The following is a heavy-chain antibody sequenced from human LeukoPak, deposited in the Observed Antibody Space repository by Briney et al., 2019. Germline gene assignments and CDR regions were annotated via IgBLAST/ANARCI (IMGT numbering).Heavy chain of an antibody. CDR2: IYYSGST. CDR1: GFSFSSYA. CDR3: ASTSIAAGSYYYYYYMDV. J-gene: IGHJ6*03. Sequence: TGGSLRLSCAASGFSFSSYAMNWVRQAPGKGLEWIGSIYYSGSTYYNPSLKSRVTISVDTSKNQFSLKLSSVTAADTAVYYCASTSIAAGSYYYYYYMDVWGKGTTVTVSS. D-gene: IGHD6-25*01. V-gene: IGHV4-39*07.